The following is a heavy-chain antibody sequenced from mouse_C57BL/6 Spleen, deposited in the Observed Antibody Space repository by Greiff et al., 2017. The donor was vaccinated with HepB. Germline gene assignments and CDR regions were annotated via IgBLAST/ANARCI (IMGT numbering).Heavy chain of an antibody. CDR2: IYPGDGDT. V-gene: IGHV1-80*01. CDR3: AREIYYDYDGDY. CDR1: GYAFSSYW. Sequence: VQLQESGAELVKPGASVKISCKASGYAFSSYWMNWVKQRPGKGLEWIGQIYPGDGDTNYNGKFKGKATLTADKSSSTAYMQLSSLTSEDSAVYFCAREIYYDYDGDYWGQGTTLTVSS. D-gene: IGHD2-4*01. J-gene: IGHJ2*01.